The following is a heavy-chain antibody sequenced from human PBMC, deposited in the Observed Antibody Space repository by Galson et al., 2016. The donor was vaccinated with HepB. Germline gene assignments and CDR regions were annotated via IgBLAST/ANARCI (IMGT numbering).Heavy chain of an antibody. CDR3: ARDFRGATIFGHMDV. D-gene: IGHD3-3*01. J-gene: IGHJ6*02. CDR2: ISVYNGET. CDR1: GYTFRNCG. Sequence: SVKVSCKASGYTFRNCGVTWVRQAPGQGLEWMGWISVYNGETKYAPKFQGRVTMTTDTSTTTANMDLRSLRSDDTAIYYCARDFRGATIFGHMDVWGQGTTVTVSS. V-gene: IGHV1-18*01.